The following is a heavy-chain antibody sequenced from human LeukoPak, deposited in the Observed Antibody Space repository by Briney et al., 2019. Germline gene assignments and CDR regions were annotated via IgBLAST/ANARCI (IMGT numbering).Heavy chain of an antibody. D-gene: IGHD1-7*01. Sequence: SETLSLTCTVSGGSISSGDYYWGWIRQPPGKGLEWIGYIYYSGSTYYNPSLKSRVTISVDTSKNQFSLKLSSVTAADTAVYYCARDRLGTYWYFDLWGRGTLVTVSA. V-gene: IGHV4-30-4*08. CDR3: ARDRLGTYWYFDL. CDR1: GGSISSGDYY. J-gene: IGHJ2*01. CDR2: IYYSGST.